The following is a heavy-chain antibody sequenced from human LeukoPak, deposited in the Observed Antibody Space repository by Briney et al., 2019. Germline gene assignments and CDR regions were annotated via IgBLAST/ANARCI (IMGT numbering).Heavy chain of an antibody. Sequence: GGSLRLSCAASGFTFSSYWMTWVRQAPGKGLEWVANIKEDGGEGYYVDSVKGRFTVSRDNAKNTVYLQMNSLRAEDTAVYYCAADWGGWTTWGQGTLVTVSS. CDR1: GFTFSSYW. CDR2: IKEDGGEG. V-gene: IGHV3-7*01. CDR3: AADWGGWTT. J-gene: IGHJ5*02. D-gene: IGHD3-16*01.